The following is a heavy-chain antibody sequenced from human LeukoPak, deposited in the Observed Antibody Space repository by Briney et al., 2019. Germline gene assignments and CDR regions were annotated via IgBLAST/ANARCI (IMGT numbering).Heavy chain of an antibody. CDR1: GFTFSSYA. CDR2: ISGSGGST. Sequence: GGSLRLSCAASGFTFSSYAMSWVRQAPGKGLEWVSAISGSGGSTYYADSVKGRFTISRDNSKNTLYLQMNSLRAEDTAVYYCAKLKIANYYDSSGWYYFDYWGQGTLVTVSS. D-gene: IGHD3-22*01. V-gene: IGHV3-23*01. CDR3: AKLKIANYYDSSGWYYFDY. J-gene: IGHJ4*02.